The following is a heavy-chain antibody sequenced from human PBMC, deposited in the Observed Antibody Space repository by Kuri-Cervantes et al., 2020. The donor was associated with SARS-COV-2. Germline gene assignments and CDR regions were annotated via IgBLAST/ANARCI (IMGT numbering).Heavy chain of an antibody. D-gene: IGHD6-13*01. CDR3: VKSSYGGSSSWPDY. CDR2: ISSNGGST. CDR1: GFTFSSYA. V-gene: IGHV3-64D*06. J-gene: IGHJ4*02. Sequence: GESLKSSCSASGFTFSSYAMHWVRQAPGKGLEYVSAISSNGGSTYYADSVKGRFTISRDNSKNTPYLQMSSLRAEDTAVYYCVKSSYGGSSSWPDYWGQGTLVTVSS.